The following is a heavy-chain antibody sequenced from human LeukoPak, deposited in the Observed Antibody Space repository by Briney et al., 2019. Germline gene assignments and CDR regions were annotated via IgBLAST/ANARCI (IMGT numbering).Heavy chain of an antibody. CDR2: IYYTGST. CDR1: GCSISSYY. V-gene: IGHV4-59*01. CDR3: ARDRPGGSRLDY. D-gene: IGHD2-15*01. J-gene: IGHJ4*02. Sequence: SETLSFTCTVSGCSISSYYWRWIRQPPGKGREWIRYIYYTGSTNYNPSLKSRVTISVDTSKNQCALKLSSVTAADTAVYYCARDRPGGSRLDYWGQGTLVTVSS.